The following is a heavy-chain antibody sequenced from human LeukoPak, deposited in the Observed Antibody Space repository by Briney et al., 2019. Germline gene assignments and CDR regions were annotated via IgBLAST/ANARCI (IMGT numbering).Heavy chain of an antibody. V-gene: IGHV4-34*01. CDR3: ARHIAVAGTNFDY. CDR1: GGSFSGYY. CDR2: INHSGST. Sequence: PSETLSLTCAVYGGSFSGYYWSWIRQPPGKGLEWIGEINHSGSTNYNPSLKSRVTISVDTSKNQFSLKLSSVTAADTAVYYCARHIAVAGTNFDYWGQGTLVTVSS. J-gene: IGHJ4*02. D-gene: IGHD6-19*01.